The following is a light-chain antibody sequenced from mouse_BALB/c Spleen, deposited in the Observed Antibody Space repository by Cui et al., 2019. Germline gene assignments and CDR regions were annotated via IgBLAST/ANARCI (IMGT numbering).Light chain of an antibody. V-gene: IGKV5-45*01. CDR2: YAS. Sequence: DIVLTQSPATLPLTPGDRVSLSCRASQSISNYLHWYQQRTNGSPRLLIKYASQSISGIPSRFSGSGSGTDFTLSINSVETEDFGMYFCQQSNSWPLTFGAGTKLELK. CDR1: QSISNY. J-gene: IGKJ5*01. CDR3: QQSNSWPLT.